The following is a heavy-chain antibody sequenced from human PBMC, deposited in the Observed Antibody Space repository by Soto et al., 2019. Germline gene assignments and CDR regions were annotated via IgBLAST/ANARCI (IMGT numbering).Heavy chain of an antibody. V-gene: IGHV3-23*01. CDR1: GFTFSSYS. CDR3: AKDLGELLFDYFDY. CDR2: ISGSTGNT. D-gene: IGHD3-10*01. J-gene: IGHJ4*02. Sequence: GGSLRLSCAASGFTFSSYSMNWVRQAPGKGLEWVSTISGSTGNTYYADSVKGRFTISRDNSKNTLYLQMNSLRAEDTAVYYCAKDLGELLFDYFDYWGQGTLVTVSS.